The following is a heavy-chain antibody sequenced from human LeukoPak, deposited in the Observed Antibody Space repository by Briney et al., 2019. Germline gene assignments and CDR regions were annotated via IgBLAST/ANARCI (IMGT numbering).Heavy chain of an antibody. CDR1: GFTFSNYA. CDR2: ISSSSRSI. Sequence: PGGSLRLSCAASGFTFSNYAMNWVRQAPGKGLEWVSYISSSSRSIYYADSVKGRFTISRDNANNSLSLQMNSLRDEDTAVYYCVLGSPFDYWGQGTLVTVSS. V-gene: IGHV3-48*02. J-gene: IGHJ4*02. CDR3: VLGSPFDY. D-gene: IGHD3-10*01.